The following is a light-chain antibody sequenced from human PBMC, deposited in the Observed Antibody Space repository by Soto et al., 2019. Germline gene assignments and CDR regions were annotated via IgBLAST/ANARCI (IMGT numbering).Light chain of an antibody. V-gene: IGLV2-14*01. CDR3: ASYTSSSSYV. Sequence: LAQPVSVSGSPGQSITISCTGTSSDVGGYNYVSWYQQRPGKAPKLMIYEVSNRPSGVSNRFSGSKSGNTASLTISGLQAEDEADYYCASYTSSSSYVFGTGTKVTVL. CDR1: SSDVGGYNY. J-gene: IGLJ1*01. CDR2: EVS.